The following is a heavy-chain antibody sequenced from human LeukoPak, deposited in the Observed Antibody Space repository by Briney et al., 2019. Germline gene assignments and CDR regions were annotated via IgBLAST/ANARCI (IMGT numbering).Heavy chain of an antibody. CDR3: ARAQRYFDWSDAFDI. V-gene: IGHV4-59*10. J-gene: IGHJ3*02. CDR2: IYTSGST. Sequence: PSETLSLTCAVYGGSFSGYYWSWIRQPAGKGLEWIGRIYTSGSTNYNPSLKSRVTISVDTSKNQFSLKLSSVTAADTAVYYCARAQRYFDWSDAFDIWGQGTMVTVSS. D-gene: IGHD3-9*01. CDR1: GGSFSGYY.